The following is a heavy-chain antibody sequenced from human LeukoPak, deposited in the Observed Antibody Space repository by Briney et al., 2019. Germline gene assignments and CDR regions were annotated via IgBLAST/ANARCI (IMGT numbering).Heavy chain of an antibody. D-gene: IGHD6-19*01. V-gene: IGHV5-51*01. Sequence: GESLKISCKGSGYSFTSYWIGWVRQMPGEGLEWMGIIYPGDSDTRYSPSFQGQVTISADKSISTAYLQWSSLKASDTAMYYCARQPPTGYSSGWSDYWGQGTLVTVSS. J-gene: IGHJ4*02. CDR2: IYPGDSDT. CDR1: GYSFTSYW. CDR3: ARQPPTGYSSGWSDY.